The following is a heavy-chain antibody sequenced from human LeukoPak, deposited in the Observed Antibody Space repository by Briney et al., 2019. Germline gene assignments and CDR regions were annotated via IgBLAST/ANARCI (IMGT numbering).Heavy chain of an antibody. CDR3: ARSIMVRGVSDAFDI. D-gene: IGHD3-10*01. CDR1: GFTFSDYY. CDR2: ISSSSSYI. V-gene: IGHV3-11*06. J-gene: IGHJ3*02. Sequence: GGSLRLSCAASGFTFSDYYMSWIRQAPGKGLEWVSSISSSSSYIYYADSVKGRFTISRDNAKNSLYLQMNSLRAEDTAVYYCARSIMVRGVSDAFDIWGQGTMVTVSS.